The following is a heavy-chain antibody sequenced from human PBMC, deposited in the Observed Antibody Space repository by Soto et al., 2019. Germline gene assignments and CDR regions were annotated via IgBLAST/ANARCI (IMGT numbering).Heavy chain of an antibody. CDR2: INPSGGST. V-gene: IGHV1-46*04. Sequence: HSPGQGLEWMGIINPSGGSTSYAQKLQGRVTMTRDTSTSTVYMELSSLRSDDTAVYYCASGYSGSVLAYWVQRTLVLVFS. CDR3: ASGYSGSVLAY. D-gene: IGHD5-12*01. J-gene: IGHJ4*02.